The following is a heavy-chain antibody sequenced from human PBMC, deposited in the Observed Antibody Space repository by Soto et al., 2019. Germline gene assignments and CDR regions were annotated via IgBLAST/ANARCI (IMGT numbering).Heavy chain of an antibody. D-gene: IGHD1-1*01. CDR2: IYYSGST. CDR1: GGSISRGDYY. CDR3: ARLAGGYNGYFDY. J-gene: IGHJ4*02. Sequence: KPSDTLSLTCTVSGGSISRGDYYWSWIRQPPGKGLEWIGYIYYSGSTYHNPSLKSRVSMTVDTSRNQFSLNLPSVTASDTAVYYCARLAGGYNGYFDYWGQGTLVTVFS. V-gene: IGHV4-30-4*02.